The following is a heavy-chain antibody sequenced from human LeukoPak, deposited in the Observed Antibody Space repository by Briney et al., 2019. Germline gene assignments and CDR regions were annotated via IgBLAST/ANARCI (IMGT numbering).Heavy chain of an antibody. J-gene: IGHJ5*02. CDR1: GYTFTGYY. CDR3: ARAYQYNWFDP. CDR2: INPNSGGT. V-gene: IGHV1-2*02. Sequence: GASVKVSCKASGYTFTGYYMHWVRQAPGQGLEWMGWINPNSGGTNYAPKFQGRVTMTRDTSISTAYMELSRLRSDDTAVYYCARAYQYNWFDPWGQGTLVTVSS.